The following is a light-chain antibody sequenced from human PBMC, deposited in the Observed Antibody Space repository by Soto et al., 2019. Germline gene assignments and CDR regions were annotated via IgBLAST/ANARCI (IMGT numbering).Light chain of an antibody. V-gene: IGKV1-39*01. CDR1: QSINTY. Sequence: DIQMTQSPSSLSASVGDRVTITCRASQSINTYLNWYQQKPGEAPKVVIHGASSLQTGVPSRFSGSGSGTDFTLTINSLQPEDFATYYCQQSYSIPVFGQGTRVEVK. J-gene: IGKJ1*01. CDR3: QQSYSIPV. CDR2: GAS.